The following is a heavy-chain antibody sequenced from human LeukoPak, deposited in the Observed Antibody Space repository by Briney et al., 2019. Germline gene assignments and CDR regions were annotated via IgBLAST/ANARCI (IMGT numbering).Heavy chain of an antibody. CDR2: IKGKTEGGTR. J-gene: IGHJ4*02. D-gene: IGHD1-7*01. CDR3: TTGNSLGRDGNYFFDF. V-gene: IGHV3-15*01. Sequence: GGSLRLSCAASGFPFSTIWMNWVRQAPGKGLEWVGRIKGKTEGGTRDYAAPVKGRFTISRDDSKNRLYLQMNSLKTEDTAVYYCTTGNSLGRDGNYFFDFWGPGTLVTVSS. CDR1: GFPFSTIW.